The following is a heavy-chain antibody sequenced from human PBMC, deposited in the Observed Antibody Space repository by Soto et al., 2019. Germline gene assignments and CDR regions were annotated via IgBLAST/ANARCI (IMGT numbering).Heavy chain of an antibody. V-gene: IGHV1-69*01. CDR1: GGTFSSYA. J-gene: IGHJ6*02. D-gene: IGHD6-19*01. CDR2: IIPIFGTA. CDR3: ARGKEQWLATVYYYYCYGMDV. Sequence: QVQLVQSGAEVKKPGSSVKVSCKASGGTFSSYAISWVRQAPGQGLEWMGGIIPIFGTANYAQKFQGRVTITADESTSTAYMELSSLRSEDTAVYYCARGKEQWLATVYYYYCYGMDVWGQGTTVTVSS.